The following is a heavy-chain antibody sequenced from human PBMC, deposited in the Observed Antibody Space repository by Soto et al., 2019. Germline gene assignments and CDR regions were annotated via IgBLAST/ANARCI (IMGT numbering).Heavy chain of an antibody. V-gene: IGHV4-39*07. Sequence: SETLSLTCTVSGDSIRSTTYYWGWIRQPPGKGLEWIGSIYYSGSTYYNSSLKSRVTMSVDTSKNQFSLKLNSVTAADTAVYCCACQWQIHQFDPWGQGTLVTVSS. CDR2: IYYSGST. D-gene: IGHD6-19*01. CDR1: GDSIRSTTYY. CDR3: ACQWQIHQFDP. J-gene: IGHJ5*02.